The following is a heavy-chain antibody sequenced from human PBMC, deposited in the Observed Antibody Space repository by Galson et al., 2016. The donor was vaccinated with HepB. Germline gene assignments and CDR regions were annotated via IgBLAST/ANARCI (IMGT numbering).Heavy chain of an antibody. CDR2: VNSDASSA. CDR3: ARGINWGTDS. D-gene: IGHD7-27*01. CDR1: GFTFSSYW. J-gene: IGHJ4*02. Sequence: SLRLSCAASGFTFSSYWMHWVRQAPGKGPVWVSRVNSDASSASYADSVKGRLTISRDNAKNTLYLQMNSLRVEDTAMYYCARGINWGTDSWGQGTLVTVSS. V-gene: IGHV3-74*01.